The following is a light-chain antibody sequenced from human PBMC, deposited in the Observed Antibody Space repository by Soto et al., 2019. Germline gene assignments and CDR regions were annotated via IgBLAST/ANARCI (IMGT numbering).Light chain of an antibody. Sequence: QSVRTQPPSASGTPGQRVTISCSGSSSNIGGNIVNWYQQLPGTAPKLLIFGNDQRPSWVPDRFSGSKSGTSASLAISGLQSEDEANYYCAAWADSLNGVVFGGGTKVTVL. CDR1: SSNIGGNI. V-gene: IGLV1-44*01. CDR3: AAWADSLNGVV. CDR2: GND. J-gene: IGLJ2*01.